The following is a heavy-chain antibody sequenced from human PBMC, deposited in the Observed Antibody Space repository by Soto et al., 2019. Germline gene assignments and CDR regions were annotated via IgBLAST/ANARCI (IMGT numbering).Heavy chain of an antibody. D-gene: IGHD1-26*01. CDR3: ARSVRRSPPNFDL. V-gene: IGHV3-21*01. CDR2: ISSSSNYI. Sequence: KPGGSLRLSCVASGFDFNYYNMNWVRQAPGKGLEWVSSISSSSNYIYYADSLKGRFTISRDNAKVSLFLQIDSLTAGDTAVYYCARSVRRSPPNFDLWGQGTLVTVS. CDR1: GFDFNYYN. J-gene: IGHJ4*02.